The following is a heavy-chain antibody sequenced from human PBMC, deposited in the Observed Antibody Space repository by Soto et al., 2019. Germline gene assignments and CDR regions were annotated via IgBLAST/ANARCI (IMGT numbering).Heavy chain of an antibody. V-gene: IGHV4-34*01. J-gene: IGHJ4*02. Sequence: QVQLQQWGAGLLKPSETLSLTCAVYGGSFSGYYWSWIRQPPGKGLEWIGEINHSGSTNYNPSLKRRVTISVDTSKNQFSLKLSSVTAADTAVYYCARGTQLKYCSSTSCYRVRSVPIPDYWGQGTLVTVSS. CDR1: GGSFSGYY. CDR2: INHSGST. CDR3: ARGTQLKYCSSTSCYRVRSVPIPDY. D-gene: IGHD2-2*02.